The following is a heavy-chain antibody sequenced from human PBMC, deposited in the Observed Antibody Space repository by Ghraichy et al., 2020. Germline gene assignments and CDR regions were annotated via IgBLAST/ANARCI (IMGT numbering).Heavy chain of an antibody. D-gene: IGHD3-16*01. J-gene: IGHJ4*02. CDR2: IYSGGST. CDR3: ASRLIWGSSLY. Sequence: GGSLRLSCAASGFTFSSYAMSWVRQAPGKGLEWVSVIYSGGSTYYADSVKGRFTISRDNSKNTLYLQMNSLRAEDTAVYYCASRLIWGSSLYWGQGTLVTVSS. CDR1: GFTFSSYA. V-gene: IGHV3-53*01.